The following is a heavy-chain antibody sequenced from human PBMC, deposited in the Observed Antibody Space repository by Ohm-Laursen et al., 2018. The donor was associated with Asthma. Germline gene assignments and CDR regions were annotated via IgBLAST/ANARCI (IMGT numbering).Heavy chain of an antibody. Sequence: SLRLSCAASGFTFSNFAMHWVRQAPGKGLEWVSIITSDGSWTSYADSVKGRFTISRDNSKNTLYMQMNSLRAEDTAVYYCAKDFYDSSPHPKNFGFWGQGTLVTVSS. CDR2: ITSDGSWT. J-gene: IGHJ4*02. CDR3: AKDFYDSSPHPKNFGF. D-gene: IGHD2/OR15-2a*01. CDR1: GFTFSNFA. V-gene: IGHV3-30-3*01.